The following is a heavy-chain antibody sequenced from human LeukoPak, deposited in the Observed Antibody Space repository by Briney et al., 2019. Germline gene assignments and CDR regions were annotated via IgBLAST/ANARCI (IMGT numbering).Heavy chain of an antibody. Sequence: PSETLSLTCTVSGGSISSSSYYWGWIRQPPGKGLEWIGSIYYSGSTYYNPSLKSRVTISVDTSKNQFSLKLSSVTAADTAVYYCARGDYYGSGSYYESAPSYYFDYWGQGTLVTVSS. CDR1: GGSISSSSYY. D-gene: IGHD3-10*01. J-gene: IGHJ4*02. CDR3: ARGDYYGSGSYYESAPSYYFDY. CDR2: IYYSGST. V-gene: IGHV4-39*01.